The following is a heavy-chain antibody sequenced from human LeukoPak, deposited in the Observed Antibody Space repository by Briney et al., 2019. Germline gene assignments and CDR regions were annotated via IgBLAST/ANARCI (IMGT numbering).Heavy chain of an antibody. D-gene: IGHD6-19*01. V-gene: IGHV4-39*01. Sequence: SETLSLTCTVSGGSISSRSYYWGWIRQPPGKGLEWIGSIYYSGSTHYNPSLQSRVTISVDTSKNQFSLKLTSVTAADTAVYYCAKYGGSGWTIFDYWGQGTLVTVSS. J-gene: IGHJ4*02. CDR3: AKYGGSGWTIFDY. CDR1: GGSISSRSYY. CDR2: IYYSGST.